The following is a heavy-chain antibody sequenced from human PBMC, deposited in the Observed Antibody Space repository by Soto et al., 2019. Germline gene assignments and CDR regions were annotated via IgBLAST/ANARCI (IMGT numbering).Heavy chain of an antibody. CDR2: IYYSGST. CDR3: ARSVFP. CDR1: AGSISSYY. V-gene: IGHV4-59*12. J-gene: IGHJ5*02. Sequence: PSETLSLTCTVSAGSISSYYWSWIRQPPGKGLEWVGYIYYSGSTYYNPSLKSRVTISVDTSKNQFSLKLSSVTAADTAIYYCARSVFPWGQGTLVTVSS.